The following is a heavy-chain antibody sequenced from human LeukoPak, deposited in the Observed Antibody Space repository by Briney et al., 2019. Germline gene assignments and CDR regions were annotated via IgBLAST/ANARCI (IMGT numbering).Heavy chain of an antibody. CDR3: VRDHTDPGLFFDS. CDR2: ISSSSSYI. CDR1: GFTFSSYS. D-gene: IGHD2-21*01. Sequence: GGSLRLSCAASGFTFSSYSMNWVRQAPGKGLEWVSSISSSSSYIYYADSVKGRFTISRDNAKNSLYLQMNSLRAEDTALYYCVRDHTDPGLFFDSWGRGTLVTVSS. J-gene: IGHJ4*02. V-gene: IGHV3-21*01.